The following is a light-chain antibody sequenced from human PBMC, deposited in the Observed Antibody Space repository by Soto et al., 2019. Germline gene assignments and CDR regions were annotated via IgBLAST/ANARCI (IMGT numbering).Light chain of an antibody. V-gene: IGLV2-14*01. Sequence: QSALTQPASVSGSPGQSITISCTGISSDVGGYNYVSWYQQHPGKAPKLMIYDVSNRPSGVSNRFSGSKPGNTASLTISGLQAEDEADYYCSSYTSSSTLFYVFGTGTKVTVL. CDR3: SSYTSSSTLFYV. CDR1: SSDVGGYNY. CDR2: DVS. J-gene: IGLJ1*01.